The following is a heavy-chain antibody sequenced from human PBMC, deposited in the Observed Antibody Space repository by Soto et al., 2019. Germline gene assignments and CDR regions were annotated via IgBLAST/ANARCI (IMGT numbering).Heavy chain of an antibody. V-gene: IGHV4-59*01. Sequence: TSETLSLTCTVSGGSISSYYWSWIRQPPGKGLEWIGYIYYSGSTNYNPSLKSRVTISVDTSKNQFSLKLSSVTAADTAVYYCARDRGEKSYYNYYGMDVWGQGTTVTVSS. D-gene: IGHD6-25*01. J-gene: IGHJ6*02. CDR3: ARDRGEKSYYNYYGMDV. CDR2: IYYSGST. CDR1: GGSISSYY.